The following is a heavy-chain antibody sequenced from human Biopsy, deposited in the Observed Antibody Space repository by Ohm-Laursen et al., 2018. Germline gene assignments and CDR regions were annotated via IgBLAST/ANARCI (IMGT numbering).Heavy chain of an antibody. Sequence: ASVKVSCNASGYTFTSYDITWVRQASGQGPEWIGWLNPVSGNSNFGQKFRGRVTVTSDTSISTAYMELSGLTSDDTATYYCGRAVRNQLLTDPWGQGTLVTVTS. CDR3: GRAVRNQLLTDP. CDR1: GYTFTSYD. J-gene: IGHJ5*02. V-gene: IGHV1-8*01. CDR2: LNPVSGNS. D-gene: IGHD1-7*01.